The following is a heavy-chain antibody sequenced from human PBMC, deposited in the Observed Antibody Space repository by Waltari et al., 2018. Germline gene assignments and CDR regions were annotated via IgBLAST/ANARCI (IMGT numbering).Heavy chain of an antibody. CDR2: IYHAGDT. Sequence: QVQLQESGPGLVKPSETLSLTCDVSGYSINSGYYWGWIRQSPGKGLEWIATIYHAGDTFYNPSLMSRVTISMDTSKNQFSLKLNSVTAADTAVYFCSRQVLGYCTSAACRRLESWGQGTLVTVSS. D-gene: IGHD2-2*03. CDR3: SRQVLGYCTSAACRRLES. V-gene: IGHV4-38-2*01. J-gene: IGHJ5*02. CDR1: GYSINSGYY.